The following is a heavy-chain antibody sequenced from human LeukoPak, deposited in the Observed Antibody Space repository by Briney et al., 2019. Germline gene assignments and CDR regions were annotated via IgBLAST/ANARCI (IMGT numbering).Heavy chain of an antibody. V-gene: IGHV1-69*13. CDR1: GGTFSSYA. D-gene: IGHD3-22*01. J-gene: IGHJ4*02. CDR2: IIPTFGTA. Sequence: SVKVSCKASGGTFSSYAISWVRQAPGQGLEWMGGIIPTFGTANYAQKFQGRVTITADESTSTAYMELSSLRSEDTAVYYCARADYYYDSSGYYQYYFDYWGQGTLVTVSS. CDR3: ARADYYYDSSGYYQYYFDY.